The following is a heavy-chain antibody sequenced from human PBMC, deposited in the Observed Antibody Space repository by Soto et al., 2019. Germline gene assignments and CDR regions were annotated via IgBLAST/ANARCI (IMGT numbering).Heavy chain of an antibody. V-gene: IGHV4-39*01. Sequence: QLQLQESGPGLVKPSETLSLTCTVSGGSISSNSYYWGWIRQPPGKGLEWIGNIYYSGGTYYNPSLKSRVTISVDTSKNQFSLKLSSVTAADTAVYYCVRGGYSSWRIDYWGQGTLVTVSS. J-gene: IGHJ4*02. D-gene: IGHD6-13*01. CDR1: GGSISSNSYY. CDR2: IYYSGGT. CDR3: VRGGYSSWRIDY.